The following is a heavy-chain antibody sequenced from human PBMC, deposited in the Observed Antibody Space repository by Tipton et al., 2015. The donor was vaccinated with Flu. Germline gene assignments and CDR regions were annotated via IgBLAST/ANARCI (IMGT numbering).Heavy chain of an antibody. CDR3: ARSRSTRGIPNYFDP. CDR2: IYYSGST. Sequence: QSPGKGLEWIGTIYYSGSTSYNPSLKSRVTISVDTSKNQFSLNLSSVSAADTSLYYCARSRSTRGIPNYFDPWGQGILVTVST. D-gene: IGHD2-2*01. J-gene: IGHJ5*02. V-gene: IGHV4-39*01.